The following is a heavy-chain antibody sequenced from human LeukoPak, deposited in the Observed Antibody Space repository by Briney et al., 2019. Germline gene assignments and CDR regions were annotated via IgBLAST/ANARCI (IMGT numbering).Heavy chain of an antibody. V-gene: IGHV3-23*01. CDR3: ARKLVVVPTTYFDY. D-gene: IGHD2-15*01. CDR1: GFTFSSYA. Sequence: GGSLRLSCAASGFTFSSYAMSWVRQAPGEGLEWVSAISSSGGSTYYADSVKGRFTISRDNSKSTLYLQMNSLRAEDTAVYYCARKLVVVPTTYFDYWGQGTLITVSS. CDR2: ISSSGGST. J-gene: IGHJ4*02.